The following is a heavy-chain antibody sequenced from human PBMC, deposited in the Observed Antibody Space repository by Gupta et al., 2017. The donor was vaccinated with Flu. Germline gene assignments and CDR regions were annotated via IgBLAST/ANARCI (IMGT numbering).Heavy chain of an antibody. Sequence: EMQLVESGGGLVQPRGSLRLSCAASGFTFSSSYLQWGRQGPGKGLVWVSRINPDGSSTTYAESVKGRFTISRDNAKNTLYLQMNSLGDDDTAVYYCATVTSGCWGQGTLVTVSS. CDR3: ATVTSGC. D-gene: IGHD4-17*01. CDR1: GFTFSSSY. J-gene: IGHJ4*02. V-gene: IGHV3-74*03. CDR2: INPDGSST.